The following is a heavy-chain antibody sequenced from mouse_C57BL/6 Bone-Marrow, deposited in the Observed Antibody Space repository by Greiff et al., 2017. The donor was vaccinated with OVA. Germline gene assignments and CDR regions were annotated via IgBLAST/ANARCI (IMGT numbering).Heavy chain of an antibody. V-gene: IGHV5-12*01. CDR2: ISNGGGST. D-gene: IGHD2-5*01. J-gene: IGHJ3*01. Sequence: DVQLVESGGGLVQPGGSLKLSCAASGFTFSDYYMYWVRQTPEKRLEWVAYISNGGGSTYYPDTVKGRFTISRDNAKNTLYLQMSRLKSEDTAMYYCARGSNYIAYWGQGTLVTVSA. CDR3: ARGSNYIAY. CDR1: GFTFSDYY.